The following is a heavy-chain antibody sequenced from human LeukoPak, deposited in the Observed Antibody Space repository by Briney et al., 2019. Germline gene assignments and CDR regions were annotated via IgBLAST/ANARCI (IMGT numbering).Heavy chain of an antibody. V-gene: IGHV3-23*01. D-gene: IGHD6-19*01. CDR1: GFTFSSYA. J-gene: IGHJ4*02. Sequence: GGSLRLSCAASGFTFSSYAMSWVRQAPGKGLEWVSAISGSGGSTYYADSVKGRFTISRDNSKNTLYLQMNSLRAGETAVYYCAKATTCIAVAGIHFDYWGQGTLGTVSS. CDR3: AKATTCIAVAGIHFDY. CDR2: ISGSGGST.